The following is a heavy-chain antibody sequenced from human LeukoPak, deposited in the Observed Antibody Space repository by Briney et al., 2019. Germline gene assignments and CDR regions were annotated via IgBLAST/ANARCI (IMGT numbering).Heavy chain of an antibody. J-gene: IGHJ4*02. Sequence: GGSLRLSCAASGFTFSSYSMSWVRQAPGKGLEWVSSISSGGSYIYYADSVKGRFTISRDNAKNSLYLQMNSLRAEDTAVYYCARQNYDILTGYLTPFDYWGQGTLVTVSS. V-gene: IGHV3-21*04. CDR3: ARQNYDILTGYLTPFDY. CDR2: ISSGGSYI. CDR1: GFTFSSYS. D-gene: IGHD3-9*01.